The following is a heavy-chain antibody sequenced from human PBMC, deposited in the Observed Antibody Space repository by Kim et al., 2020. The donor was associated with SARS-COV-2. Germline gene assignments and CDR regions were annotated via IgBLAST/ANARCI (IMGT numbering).Heavy chain of an antibody. J-gene: IGHJ2*01. CDR2: IIPIFGTA. V-gene: IGHV1-69*13. D-gene: IGHD3-3*01. CDR3: ARAILSATPPPRTHWYFDL. Sequence: SVKVSCKASGGTFSSYAISRVRQAPGQGLEWMGGIIPIFGTANYAQKFQGRVTITADESTSTAYMELSSLRSEDTAVYYCARAILSATPPPRTHWYFDLWGRGTLVTVSS. CDR1: GGTFSSYA.